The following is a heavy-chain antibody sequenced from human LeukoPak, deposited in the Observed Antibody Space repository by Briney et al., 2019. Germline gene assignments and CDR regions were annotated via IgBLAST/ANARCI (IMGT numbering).Heavy chain of an antibody. D-gene: IGHD3-22*01. CDR3: ARLMGYYDSSGYPDDY. CDR2: INHSGST. CDR1: GYSISSGYY. V-gene: IGHV4-38-2*02. Sequence: PSETLSLTCTVSGYSISSGYYWSWIRQPPGKGLEWIGEINHSGSTNYNPSLKSRVTISVDTSKNQFSLKLSSVTAADTAVYYCARLMGYYDSSGYPDDYWGQGTLVTVSS. J-gene: IGHJ4*02.